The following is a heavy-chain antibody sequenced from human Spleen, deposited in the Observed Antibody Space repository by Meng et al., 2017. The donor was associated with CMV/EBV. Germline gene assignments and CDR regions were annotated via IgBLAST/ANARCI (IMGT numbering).Heavy chain of an antibody. J-gene: IGHJ4*02. V-gene: IGHV3-53*01. CDR3: ATDPHYDTSGCY. D-gene: IGHD3-9*01. Sequence: AASGLTVSSSCINWVRQAPGKGVEGVSIHYWDGRSTYYSDSVKGRVTIFRDKSKNTVYLQMNSLRVEDTAVYYCATDPHYDTSGCYWGQGTLVTVSS. CDR2: HYWDGRST. CDR1: GLTVSSSC.